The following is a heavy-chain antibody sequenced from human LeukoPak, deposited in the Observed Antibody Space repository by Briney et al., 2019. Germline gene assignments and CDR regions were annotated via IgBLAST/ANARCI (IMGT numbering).Heavy chain of an antibody. Sequence: GESLKISCKGSGYSFATYWIAWVRQMPGKGLEWMGIIFPGDSDARYSPSFHGQVSISADKSINTAYLQWTSLKASDTAMYYCARLLSYSNYYYGMDVWGQGTTVTVSS. D-gene: IGHD4-11*01. CDR2: IFPGDSDA. J-gene: IGHJ6*02. CDR1: GYSFATYW. CDR3: ARLLSYSNYYYGMDV. V-gene: IGHV5-51*01.